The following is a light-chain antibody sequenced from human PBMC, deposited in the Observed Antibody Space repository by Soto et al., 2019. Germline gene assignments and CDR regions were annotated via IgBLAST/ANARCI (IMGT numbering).Light chain of an antibody. CDR2: DAS. CDR1: QDIRTY. CDR3: QQYENLPV. V-gene: IGKV1-33*01. Sequence: DIRMNQSPSSLSASVGDTVTVSCQASQDIRTYVNWYQQKPGKAPKVLIYDASILETGVSSRFTGSGSGTHFTFTINNVQPEDVGIYYCQQYENLPVFGQGTRLEI. J-gene: IGKJ5*01.